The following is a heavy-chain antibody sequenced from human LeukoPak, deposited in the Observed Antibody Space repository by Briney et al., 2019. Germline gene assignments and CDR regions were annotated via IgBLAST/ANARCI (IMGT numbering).Heavy chain of an antibody. J-gene: IGHJ5*02. CDR1: GGSVSDYY. D-gene: IGHD2-21*02. Sequence: SETLSLTCTISGGSVSDYYWSWIRQSPGKGLEWIGYIYHTGSTSYSPSLKSRVTISADTSQNQFSLKLSSVTAADTAVYYCAKDRACGGDCSWQLSFWFDPWGQGTLVTVSS. CDR3: AKDRACGGDCSWQLSFWFDP. V-gene: IGHV4-59*02. CDR2: IYHTGST.